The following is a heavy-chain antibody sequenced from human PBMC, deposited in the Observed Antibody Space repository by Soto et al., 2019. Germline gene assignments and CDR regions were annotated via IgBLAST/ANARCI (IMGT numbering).Heavy chain of an antibody. J-gene: IGHJ6*02. CDR3: ARDRVLRGNAYYYGMDV. CDR2: IVPMFAAP. D-gene: IGHD2-15*01. CDR1: GGTFSSFA. Sequence: QVLLVQSGAEVKKPGSSVRVSCKTSGGTFSSFAISWVRLAPGQGLEWMGVIVPMFAAPTYAQKFQGRVSITADESTRTAYSERTRLTAADTAVYYCARDRVLRGNAYYYGMDVGGQGTMVTVSS. V-gene: IGHV1-69*12.